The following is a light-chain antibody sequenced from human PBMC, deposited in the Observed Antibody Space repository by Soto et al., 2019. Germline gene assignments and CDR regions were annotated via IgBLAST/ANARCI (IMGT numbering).Light chain of an antibody. V-gene: IGKV1-27*01. CDR2: AAS. CDR1: RDITNH. Sequence: DIPMTQSPSSLSASVGDRVTFTCRASRDITNHLAWYQQKPGKVPKLLIYAASTLQSGVPSRFSGSGSGTDCTLTIGSLQPEDIATYFCLTCNRVLWTFGQGTKVEIK. J-gene: IGKJ1*01. CDR3: LTCNRVLWT.